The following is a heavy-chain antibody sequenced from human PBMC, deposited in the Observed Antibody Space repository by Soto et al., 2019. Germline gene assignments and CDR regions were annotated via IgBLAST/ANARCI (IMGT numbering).Heavy chain of an antibody. CDR3: ARLDFWSGYPPDYMDV. CDR1: GGPFSGYY. J-gene: IGHJ6*03. CDR2: INHSGST. Sequence: SETLSLTCAVYGGPFSGYYWSWIRQPPGKGLEWIGEINHSGSTNYNPSLKSRVTISVDTSKNQFSLKLSSVTAADTAVYYCARLDFWSGYPPDYMDVWGKGTTVTVSS. D-gene: IGHD3-3*01. V-gene: IGHV4-34*01.